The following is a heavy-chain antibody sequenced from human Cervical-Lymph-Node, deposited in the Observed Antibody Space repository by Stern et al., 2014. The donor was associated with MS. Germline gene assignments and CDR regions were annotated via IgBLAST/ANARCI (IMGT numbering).Heavy chain of an antibody. CDR1: RYTLTELS. Sequence: VQLVESGAEVKKPGASVKVSCKVSRYTLTELSVHWVRQAPGKGLEWMGGFVPEDIKTVYAQRFQGRITMTEDASTDTAYMELSSLTSEDTAVYYCAAAPLAYYYDTTAYYSSYWGQGTLVTVSS. V-gene: IGHV1-24*01. J-gene: IGHJ4*02. CDR3: AAAPLAYYYDTTAYYSSY. CDR2: FVPEDIKT. D-gene: IGHD3-22*01.